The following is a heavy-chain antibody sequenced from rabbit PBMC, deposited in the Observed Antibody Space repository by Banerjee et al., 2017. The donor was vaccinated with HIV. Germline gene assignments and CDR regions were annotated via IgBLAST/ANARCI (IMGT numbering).Heavy chain of an antibody. CDR3: AKSYSSTGYYSSL. CDR1: GFTISSYY. V-gene: IGHV1S45*01. CDR2: IDTGSGNNATT. J-gene: IGHJ4*01. Sequence: QEQVKETGGGLVQPGGSLTLSCEISGFTISSYYINWVRQAPGKGLEWIACIDTGSGNNATTTYANWATGRFTLSKTSSTTVTLQMTSLTAADTATYFCAKSYSSTGYYSSLWGQGTLVTVS. D-gene: IGHD1-1*01.